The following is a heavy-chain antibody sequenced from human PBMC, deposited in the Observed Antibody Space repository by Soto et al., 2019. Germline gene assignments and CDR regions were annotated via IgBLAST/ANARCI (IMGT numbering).Heavy chain of an antibody. CDR1: GFTFSSYA. D-gene: IGHD4-17*01. CDR2: VSGSGVVT. J-gene: IGHJ3*02. V-gene: IGHV3-23*01. CDR3: AKSKPTVADDTFDI. Sequence: GGSLRLSCAASGFTFSSYAMSWVRQAPGKGLEWVSGVSGSGVVTYYGNSVKGRFTISRDNSKSTAYLQMNSLRAEDTALYYCAKSKPTVADDTFDIWGQGTMVTVSS.